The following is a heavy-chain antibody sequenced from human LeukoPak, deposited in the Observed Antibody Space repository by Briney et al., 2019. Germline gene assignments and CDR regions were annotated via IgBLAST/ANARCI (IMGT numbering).Heavy chain of an antibody. J-gene: IGHJ6*02. CDR3: ARPGPQNGAYCGGDCSIPLYYYYYGMDV. D-gene: IGHD2-21*02. CDR2: IIPIFGTA. V-gene: IGHV1-69*01. Sequence: SVNVSCKASGGTFSSYAISWVRQAPGQGLEWMGGIIPIFGTANYAQKFQGRVTITADESTSTAYMELSSLRSEDTAVYYCARPGPQNGAYCGGDCSIPLYYYYYGMDVWGQGTTVTVSS. CDR1: GGTFSSYA.